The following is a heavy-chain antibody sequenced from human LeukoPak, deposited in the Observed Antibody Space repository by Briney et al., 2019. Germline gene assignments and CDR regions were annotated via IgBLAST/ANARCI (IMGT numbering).Heavy chain of an antibody. D-gene: IGHD6-19*01. J-gene: IGHJ4*02. CDR3: ARGDSSGWPFDY. CDR1: GGSFSGYY. CDR2: INHSGST. Sequence: PSETLSLTCAVYGGSFSGYYWSWIRQPPGKGLEWIGEINHSGSTNYNPSLKSRVTTSVDTSKNQFSLKLSSVTAADTAVYYCARGDSSGWPFDYWGQGTLVTVSS. V-gene: IGHV4-34*01.